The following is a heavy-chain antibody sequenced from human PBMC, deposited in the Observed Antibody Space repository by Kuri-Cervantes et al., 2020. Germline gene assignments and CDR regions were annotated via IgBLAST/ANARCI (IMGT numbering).Heavy chain of an antibody. J-gene: IGHJ6*02. D-gene: IGHD3-22*01. CDR3: ASEYYYDSSGYDVYYYYGMDV. CDR1: GYTFTSYY. Sequence: ASVKVSCKASGYTFTSYYMHWVRQAPGQGLEWMGIINPSGGSTSYAQKFQGRVTMTRDTSTSTVHMELSSLRSEDTAVYYCASEYYYDSSGYDVYYYYGMDVWGQGTTVTVSS. CDR2: INPSGGST. V-gene: IGHV1-46*01.